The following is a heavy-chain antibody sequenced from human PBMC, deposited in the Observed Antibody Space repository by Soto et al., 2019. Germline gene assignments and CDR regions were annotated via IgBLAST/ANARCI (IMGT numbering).Heavy chain of an antibody. CDR3: ASRVVEMATIKRYYYGMDV. V-gene: IGHV1-69*06. J-gene: IGHJ6*02. CDR2: IIPIFGTA. D-gene: IGHD2-21*01. Sequence: SVKVSCKASGGTFSSYAISWVRQAPGQGLEWMGGIIPIFGTANYAQKFQGRVTITADKSTSTAYMELSSLRSEDTAVYYCASRVVEMATIKRYYYGMDVWGQGTTVTVSS. CDR1: GGTFSSYA.